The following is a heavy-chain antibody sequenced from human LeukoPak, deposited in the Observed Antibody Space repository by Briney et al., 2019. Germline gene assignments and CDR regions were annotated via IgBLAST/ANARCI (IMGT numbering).Heavy chain of an antibody. V-gene: IGHV3-7*01. CDR1: GFTFSTYS. J-gene: IGHJ4*02. CDR3: VRLFGGVTTFDY. CDR2: INQDGSAE. Sequence: GGSLRLSCAASGFTFSTYSMSWVRQAPGKGLDWVASINQDGSAEYYVDSVRGRFTISRDNAKNSLYLQVNSLRVDDTAVYYCVRLFGGVTTFDYWGQGTLVSVSS. D-gene: IGHD4-17*01.